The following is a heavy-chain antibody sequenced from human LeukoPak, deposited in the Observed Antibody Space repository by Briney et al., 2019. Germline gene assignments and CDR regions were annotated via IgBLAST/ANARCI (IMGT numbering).Heavy chain of an antibody. D-gene: IGHD3-10*01. Sequence: GGSLRLSCAASGFTFSSYSMNWVRQAPGKGLGWVSYINSSSSTIYYADSVKGRFTISRDNAKNSLYLQMNSLRAEDTAVYYCARSTRFDGSGSYYNLYYFDYWGQGTLVTVSS. V-gene: IGHV3-48*01. CDR1: GFTFSSYS. J-gene: IGHJ4*02. CDR2: INSSSSTI. CDR3: ARSTRFDGSGSYYNLYYFDY.